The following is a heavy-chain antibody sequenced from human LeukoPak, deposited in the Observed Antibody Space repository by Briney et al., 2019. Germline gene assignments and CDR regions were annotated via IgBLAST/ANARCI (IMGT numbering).Heavy chain of an antibody. CDR2: ISYDGSNK. CDR1: GFTFSSYA. CDR3: AREVAAGAFDI. D-gene: IGHD6-19*01. J-gene: IGHJ3*02. V-gene: IGHV3-30-3*01. Sequence: PGGSLRLSCAASGFTFSSYAMHWVRQAPGKGLEWVAVISYDGSNKYYADSVKGRFTISRDNSKNTLYLQMNSLRAEDTAVYYCAREVAAGAFDIWGQGTMVTVSS.